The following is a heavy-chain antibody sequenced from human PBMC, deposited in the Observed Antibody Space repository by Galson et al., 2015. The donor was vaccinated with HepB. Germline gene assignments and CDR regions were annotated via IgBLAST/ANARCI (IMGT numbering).Heavy chain of an antibody. V-gene: IGHV3-33*08. CDR3: ARDQYCSGGSCYSELSY. D-gene: IGHD2-15*01. J-gene: IGHJ4*02. Sequence: SLRLSCAASGFTFSSYGMHWVRQAPGKGLEWVAVIWYDGSNKYYADSVKGRFTISRDNSKNTLYLQMNSLRAEDTAVYYCARDQYCSGGSCYSELSYWGQGTLVTVSS. CDR2: IWYDGSNK. CDR1: GFTFSSYG.